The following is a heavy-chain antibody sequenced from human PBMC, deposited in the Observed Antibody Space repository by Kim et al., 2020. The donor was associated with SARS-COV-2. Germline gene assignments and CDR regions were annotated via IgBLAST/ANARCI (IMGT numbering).Heavy chain of an antibody. J-gene: IGHJ3*01. Sequence: YADSVKGRFTLSRDNFKNTVYLQVDTLRAEDTSVYYCARAGQYFQHAFDVWGQGTMVTVSS. V-gene: IGHV3-66*01. CDR3: ARAGQYFQHAFDV.